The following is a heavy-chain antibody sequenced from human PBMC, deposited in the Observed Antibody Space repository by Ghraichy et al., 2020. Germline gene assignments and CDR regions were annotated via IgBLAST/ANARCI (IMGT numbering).Heavy chain of an antibody. CDR3: ARVGRSPHNYAMDV. V-gene: IGHV3-7*01. CDR1: GFTFSNYW. J-gene: IGHJ6*02. CDR2: IKEDGSGK. Sequence: GSLRLSCVTSGFTFSNYWMTWVRQAPGKGLEWVATIKEDGSGKYYVDSVKGRFTISRDNAENSLYLQMNSLRAEDTALYYCARVGRSPHNYAMDVWGQGTTFTDSS. D-gene: IGHD1-26*01.